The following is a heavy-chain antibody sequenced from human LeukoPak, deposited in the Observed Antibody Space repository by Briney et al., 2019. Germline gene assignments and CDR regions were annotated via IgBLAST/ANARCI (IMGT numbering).Heavy chain of an antibody. CDR1: GFTFSSYG. J-gene: IGHJ4*02. D-gene: IGHD3-22*01. Sequence: GGSLRLSCAAFGFTFSSYGMHWVRQGPGKGLEWVAVISYDGSNKYYADSVKGRFTISRDNSKNTLYLQMNSLRAEDTAVYYCAKERYYYDSSGYYQYYFDYWGQGTLVTVSS. CDR2: ISYDGSNK. V-gene: IGHV3-30*18. CDR3: AKERYYYDSSGYYQYYFDY.